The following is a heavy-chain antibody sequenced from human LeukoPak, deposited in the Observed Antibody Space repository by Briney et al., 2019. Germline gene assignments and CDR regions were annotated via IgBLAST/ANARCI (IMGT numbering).Heavy chain of an antibody. CDR3: ARQHGSSSPRFYYYYMDV. D-gene: IGHD6-6*01. CDR2: IYYSGST. Sequence: PSETLSLTCTVSGGSISSSSYYWGWLRQPPGKGLDWIVSIYYSGSTYYNPSLKSPVTISVDTSKNQFSLKQSSLTAADTAVYYCARQHGSSSPRFYYYYMDVWGKGTTVTVSS. CDR1: GGSISSSSYY. V-gene: IGHV4-39*01. J-gene: IGHJ6*03.